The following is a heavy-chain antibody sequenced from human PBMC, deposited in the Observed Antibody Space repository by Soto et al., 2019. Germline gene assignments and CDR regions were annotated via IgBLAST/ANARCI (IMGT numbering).Heavy chain of an antibody. J-gene: IGHJ6*02. V-gene: IGHV1-69*08. CDR2: IIPILNIA. CDR3: ARDGATVTTGNLYYGMDV. CDR1: GGTFSSYT. Sequence: QVQLVQSGAEVKKPGSSVKVSCKASGGTFSSYTISWVRQAPGQGLEWMGRIIPILNIANYAQKFQGRVTITADKSTSTAYMELSSLRSEDTAVYYCARDGATVTTGNLYYGMDVWGQGTTVTVSS. D-gene: IGHD4-17*01.